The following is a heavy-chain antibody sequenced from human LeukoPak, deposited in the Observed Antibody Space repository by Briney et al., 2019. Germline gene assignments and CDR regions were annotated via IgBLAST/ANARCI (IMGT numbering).Heavy chain of an antibody. CDR2: MNPNSGNT. Sequence: ASVKVSCKASGYTFTSYDINWVRQATGQGLEWMGWMNPNSGNTGYAQKFQGRVTMTRNTSISTAYMELSSLRSEDTAVYYCAKDGDADYGMDVWGQGITVTVSS. CDR3: AKDGDADYGMDV. J-gene: IGHJ6*02. V-gene: IGHV1-8*01. CDR1: GYTFTSYD. D-gene: IGHD4-17*01.